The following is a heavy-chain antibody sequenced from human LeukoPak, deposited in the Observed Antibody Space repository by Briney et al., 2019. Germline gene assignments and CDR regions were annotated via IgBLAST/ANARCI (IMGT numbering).Heavy chain of an antibody. Sequence: GGSLRLSCAASGFTFSSYGMHWVRQAPGKGLEWVAVISYDGSNKYYADSVKGRFTISRDYSKNTLYLQMNSLRAEDTAVYYCAKELTKGGWCGDAFDIWGQGTMVTVSS. D-gene: IGHD6-19*01. CDR2: ISYDGSNK. CDR1: GFTFSSYG. J-gene: IGHJ3*02. V-gene: IGHV3-30*18. CDR3: AKELTKGGWCGDAFDI.